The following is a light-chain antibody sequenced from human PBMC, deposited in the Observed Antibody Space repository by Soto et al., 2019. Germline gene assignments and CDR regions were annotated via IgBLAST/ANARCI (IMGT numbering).Light chain of an antibody. Sequence: QSVLTQPPSVSGAPGQRVTISCTGSSSNIGAGYDVHWYQQLPGTAPKLLIYGNSNRPSGVPDRFSGSNCGTSASLAITGLQAEDEADYYCQSYDSSLSGSGVFGGGTKLTVL. CDR3: QSYDSSLSGSGV. CDR2: GNS. CDR1: SSNIGAGYD. J-gene: IGLJ2*01. V-gene: IGLV1-40*01.